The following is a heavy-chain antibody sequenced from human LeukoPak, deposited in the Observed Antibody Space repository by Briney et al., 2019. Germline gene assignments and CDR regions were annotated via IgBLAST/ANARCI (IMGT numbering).Heavy chain of an antibody. V-gene: IGHV1-18*01. D-gene: IGHD3-22*01. J-gene: IGHJ4*02. Sequence: GASVKVSCKASGYTFTSYGISWVRQAPGQGLEWMGWISAYNGNTNYAQKLQGRVTMTTDTSTSTAYMELRSPRSDDTAVYYCARAGRPYYYDSSGYLDYWGQGTLVTVSS. CDR3: ARAGRPYYYDSSGYLDY. CDR2: ISAYNGNT. CDR1: GYTFTSYG.